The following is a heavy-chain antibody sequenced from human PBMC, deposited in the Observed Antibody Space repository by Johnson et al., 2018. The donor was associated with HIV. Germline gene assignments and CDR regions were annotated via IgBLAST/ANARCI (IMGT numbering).Heavy chain of an antibody. CDR2: INWNGGST. Sequence: VLLVESGGGVVRPGGSQRLSCAASGFIFDDYGMSWVRQAPGKGLELVSSINWNGGSTGYGDSVKGRFTISRDNAKNSLYLQMNSLRAEDTALYYCAREGGSYKDDAFDIWGQGTVVTVSS. CDR3: AREGGSYKDDAFDI. J-gene: IGHJ3*02. CDR1: GFIFDDYG. V-gene: IGHV3-20*04. D-gene: IGHD1-26*01.